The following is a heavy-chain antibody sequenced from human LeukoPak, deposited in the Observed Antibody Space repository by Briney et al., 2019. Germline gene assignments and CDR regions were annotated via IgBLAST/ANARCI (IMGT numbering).Heavy chain of an antibody. Sequence: GGSPRLSCAASGFTFSSYSMNWVRQAPGKGLEWVSSISSSSSYIYYADSVKGRFTISGDNAKNSLYLQMNSLRAEDTAVYYCARPYSGYDYDWERSDYMDVWGKGTTVTVSS. V-gene: IGHV3-21*01. CDR2: ISSSSSYI. CDR3: ARPYSGYDYDWERSDYMDV. D-gene: IGHD5-12*01. CDR1: GFTFSSYS. J-gene: IGHJ6*03.